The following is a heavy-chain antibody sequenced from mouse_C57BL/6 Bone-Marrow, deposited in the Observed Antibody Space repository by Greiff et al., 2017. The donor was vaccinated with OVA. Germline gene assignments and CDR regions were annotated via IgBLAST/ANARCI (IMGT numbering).Heavy chain of an antibody. J-gene: IGHJ2*01. CDR1: GFTFSSYA. CDR3: ASNGSRGYYFDY. Sequence: DVKLVESGGGLVKPGGSLKLSCAASGFTFSSYAMSWVRQNPEKRLEWVATISDGGSYTYYPDNVKGRFTISRDNAKNNLYLQMSHLKSEDTAMYYCASNGSRGYYFDYWGQGTTLTVSS. V-gene: IGHV5-4*03. CDR2: ISDGGSYT. D-gene: IGHD1-1*01.